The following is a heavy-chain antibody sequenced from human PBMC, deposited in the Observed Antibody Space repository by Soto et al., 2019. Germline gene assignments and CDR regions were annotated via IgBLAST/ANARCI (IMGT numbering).Heavy chain of an antibody. CDR1: GGTFSSYA. J-gene: IGHJ6*02. CDR3: ARGQYYYDSSGPPTHYGMDV. V-gene: IGHV1-69*01. D-gene: IGHD3-22*01. CDR2: IIPIFGTA. Sequence: QVQLVQSGAEVKKPGSSVKVSCKASGGTFSSYAISWVRQAPGQGLEWTGGIIPIFGTANYAQKFQGRVTITADESTSTAYMELSSLRSEDTAVYYCARGQYYYDSSGPPTHYGMDVWGQGTTVTVSS.